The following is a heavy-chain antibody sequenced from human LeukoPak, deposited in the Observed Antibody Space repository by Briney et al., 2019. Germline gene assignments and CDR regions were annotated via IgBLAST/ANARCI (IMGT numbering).Heavy chain of an antibody. CDR2: MYYTGNS. V-gene: IGHV4-39*01. CDR3: ARQGPYIVVVPAAQIRDAFDI. Sequence: PSETLSLTCTVSGGSIYSSSYYWGWIRQTPGKGLEWIGSMYYTGNSFYNPSLKSRVTISVDTSKNQFSLKLSSVTAADTAVYYCARQGPYIVVVPAAQIRDAFDIWGQGTMVTVSS. J-gene: IGHJ3*02. D-gene: IGHD2-2*01. CDR1: GGSIYSSSYY.